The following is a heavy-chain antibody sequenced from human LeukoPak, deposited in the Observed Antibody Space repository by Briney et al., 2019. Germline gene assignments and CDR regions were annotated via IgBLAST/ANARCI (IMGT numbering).Heavy chain of an antibody. CDR2: IYYSGST. V-gene: IGHV4-59*08. D-gene: IGHD2-21*02. Sequence: SETLSLTCTVSGGSISSYYWSWIRQPPGKGLEWIRYIYYSGSTNYNPSLKSRVTISVDTSKNQFSLKLSSVTAADTAVYYCARHQLAYCGGDCYSVEAKHHNWFDPWGQGTLVTVSS. J-gene: IGHJ5*02. CDR3: ARHQLAYCGGDCYSVEAKHHNWFDP. CDR1: GGSISSYY.